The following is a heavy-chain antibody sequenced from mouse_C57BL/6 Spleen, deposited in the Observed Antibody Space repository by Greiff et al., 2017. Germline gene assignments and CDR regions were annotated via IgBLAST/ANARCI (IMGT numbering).Heavy chain of an antibody. V-gene: IGHV3-6*01. CDR3: ARGDRPNAMDY. Sequence: VQLQQSGPGLVKPSQSLSLTCSVTGYSITSGYYWNWIRQFPGNKLEWMGYISYDGSNNYNPSLKNRISITRDTSKNQFFLKLNSVTTEDTATDYCARGDRPNAMDYWGQGTSVTVSS. CDR1: GYSITSGYY. CDR2: ISYDGSN. J-gene: IGHJ4*01.